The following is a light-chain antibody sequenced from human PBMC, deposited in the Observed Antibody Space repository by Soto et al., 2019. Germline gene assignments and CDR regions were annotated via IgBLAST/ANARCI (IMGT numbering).Light chain of an antibody. J-gene: IGKJ2*01. Sequence: EIVMTQSPATLSVSPGERATLSCRASQSVSSNLAWYQQKPGQAPRLLIYGSSTRATGIPARFSGSGSGTEFTLTISSLQSEDFAVYSCQQYNNWPPYMYTFGQGNKLEIK. CDR2: GSS. CDR1: QSVSSN. V-gene: IGKV3-15*01. CDR3: QQYNNWPPYMYT.